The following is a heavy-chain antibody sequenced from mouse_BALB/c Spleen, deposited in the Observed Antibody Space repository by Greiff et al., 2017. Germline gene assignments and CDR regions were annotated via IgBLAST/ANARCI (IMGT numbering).Heavy chain of an antibody. J-gene: IGHJ2*01. CDR1: GYTFTSYW. V-gene: IGHV1-7*01. Sequence: VQLQQSGADLAKPGASVKMSCKASGYTFTSYWMHWVKQRPGQGLEWIGYINPSTGYTEYNQKFKDKATLTADKSSSTAYMQLSSLTSEDSAVYYCARSGGNYVGYFDYWGQGTTLTVSS. CDR3: ARSGGNYVGYFDY. CDR2: INPSTGYT. D-gene: IGHD2-1*01.